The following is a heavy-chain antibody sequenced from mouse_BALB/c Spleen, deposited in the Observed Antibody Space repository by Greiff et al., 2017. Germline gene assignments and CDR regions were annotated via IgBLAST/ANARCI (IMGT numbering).Heavy chain of an antibody. J-gene: IGHJ4*01. D-gene: IGHD4-1*01. CDR2: INPSSGYT. V-gene: IGHV1-4*02. CDR3: ARSGVGRYYAMDY. CDR1: GYTFTSYT. Sequence: QVQLQQSAAELARPGASVKMSCKASGYTFTSYTMHWVKQRPGQGLEWIGYINPSSGYTEYNQKFKDKTTLTADKSSSTAYMQLSSLTSEDSAVYYCARSGVGRYYAMDYWGQGTSVTVSS.